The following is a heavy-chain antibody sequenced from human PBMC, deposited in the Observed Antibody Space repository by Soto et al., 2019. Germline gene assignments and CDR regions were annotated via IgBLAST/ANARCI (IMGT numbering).Heavy chain of an antibody. CDR1: GGSVSSGSYY. CDR2: IYYSGST. D-gene: IGHD6-19*01. CDR3: ARDSPASSGWTYCFDY. J-gene: IGHJ4*02. V-gene: IGHV4-61*01. Sequence: SETLSLTCTVSGGSVSSGSYYWSWIRQPPGKGLEWIGYIYYSGSTNYNPSLKSRVTISVDTSKNQFSLKLSSVTAADTAVYYCARDSPASSGWTYCFDYWGQGTLVTVSS.